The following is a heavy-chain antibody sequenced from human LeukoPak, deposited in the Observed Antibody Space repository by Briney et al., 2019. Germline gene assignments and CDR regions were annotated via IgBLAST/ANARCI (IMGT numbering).Heavy chain of an antibody. V-gene: IGHV3-30*18. Sequence: PGGSLRLSCAASGFTFSSYGMHWVRQAPGKGLEWVAVISYDGSNKYYADSVKGRFTISRDNSKNTLYPQMNSLRAEDTAVYYCAKVYGMDVWGQGTTVTVSS. CDR2: ISYDGSNK. CDR3: AKVYGMDV. J-gene: IGHJ6*02. CDR1: GFTFSSYG.